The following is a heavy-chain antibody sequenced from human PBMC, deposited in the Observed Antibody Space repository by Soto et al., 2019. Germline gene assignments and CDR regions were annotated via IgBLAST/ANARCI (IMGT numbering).Heavy chain of an antibody. CDR2: IRSKAYGGTT. Sequence: QTGGSLRLSCTASGFTFGDYAMSWVRQAPGKGLEWVGFIRSKAYGGTTEYAASVKGRFTISRDDSKGIAYLQMNSLKTEDTAVYYCTRDRYWSSGYLSTYYYYGMDVWGQGTTVTVSS. CDR3: TRDRYWSSGYLSTYYYYGMDV. V-gene: IGHV3-49*04. D-gene: IGHD3-22*01. CDR1: GFTFGDYA. J-gene: IGHJ6*02.